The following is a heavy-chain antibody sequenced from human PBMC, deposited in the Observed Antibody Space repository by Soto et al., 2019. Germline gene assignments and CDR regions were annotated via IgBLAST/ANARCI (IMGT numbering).Heavy chain of an antibody. V-gene: IGHV4-34*01. D-gene: IGHD6-19*01. CDR3: ARGTTIAVLPRY. Sequence: QVQLQQWGAGLLKPSETLSLTCAVYGGSFSGYYWSWIRQPPWKGLEWIGEINHSGSTNYNPSLKSRGTISVDTSKNQFSLKLSSVTAADTAVYYCARGTTIAVLPRYWGQGTLVTVSS. J-gene: IGHJ4*02. CDR1: GGSFSGYY. CDR2: INHSGST.